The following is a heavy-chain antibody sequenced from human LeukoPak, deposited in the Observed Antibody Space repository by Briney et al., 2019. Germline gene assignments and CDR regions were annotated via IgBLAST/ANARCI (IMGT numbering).Heavy chain of an antibody. Sequence: GESLKISCKGSGYSFTSYWIGWVRPMPGKGLEWMGIIYPGDSDTRYSPSFQGQVTISADKSISTAYLQWSSLKASDTAMYYCARRDGSGSYLGAFDIWGQGTMVTVSS. D-gene: IGHD1-26*01. CDR3: ARRDGSGSYLGAFDI. V-gene: IGHV5-51*01. CDR1: GYSFTSYW. J-gene: IGHJ3*02. CDR2: IYPGDSDT.